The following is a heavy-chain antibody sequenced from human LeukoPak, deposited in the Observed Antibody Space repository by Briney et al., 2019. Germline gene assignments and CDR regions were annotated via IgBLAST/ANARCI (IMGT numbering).Heavy chain of an antibody. J-gene: IGHJ6*03. CDR3: ARDSSHGDDFWSGYASPPYMDV. CDR2: IKQDGSEK. Sequence: GGSLRLSWAASGFTFSSYWMSWVRQAPGKGLEWVANIKQDGSEKYYVDSVKGRFTISRDNAKNSLYLQMNSLRAEDTAVYYCARDSSHGDDFWSGYASPPYMDVWGKGTTVTVSS. D-gene: IGHD3-3*01. V-gene: IGHV3-7*01. CDR1: GFTFSSYW.